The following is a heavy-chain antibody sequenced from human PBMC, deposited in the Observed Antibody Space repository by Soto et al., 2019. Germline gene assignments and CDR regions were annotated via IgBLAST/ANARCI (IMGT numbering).Heavy chain of an antibody. V-gene: IGHV4-59*01. CDR2: IYYSGST. CDR3: ARLRIGVGFGELLFDY. D-gene: IGHD3-10*01. J-gene: IGHJ4*02. CDR1: GGSISSYY. Sequence: QVQLQESGPGLVKPSETLSLTCTVSGGSISSYYWSWIRQPPGKGLEWIGYIYYSGSTNYNPSLKSRVTISVDTSKNQFSLKLSSVTAADTAVYYCARLRIGVGFGELLFDYWGQGTLVTVSS.